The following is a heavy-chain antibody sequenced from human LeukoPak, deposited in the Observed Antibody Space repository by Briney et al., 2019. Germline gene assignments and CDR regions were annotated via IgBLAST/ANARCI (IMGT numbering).Heavy chain of an antibody. CDR2: LYYSRDT. J-gene: IGHJ4*02. V-gene: IGHV4-61*08. CDR1: GGSISSGGYS. Sequence: PSQTLSLTCAVSGGSISSGGYSWSWIRQPPGKELEWIGYLYYSRDTNYNPALNSRVTISLDASKNQFSLKMSSVTAADTAVYYCARWTGYRYFDYWGQGTLVTVSS. D-gene: IGHD3/OR15-3a*01. CDR3: ARWTGYRYFDY.